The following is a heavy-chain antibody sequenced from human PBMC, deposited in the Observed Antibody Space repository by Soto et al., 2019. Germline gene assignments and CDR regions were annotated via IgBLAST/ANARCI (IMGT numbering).Heavy chain of an antibody. Sequence: LSLTCAVSASSISSAYFWGWIRQPPGKGLEWIATIFHTGGTYYNPSLKSRVTISVDTSNNQFSPRLNSVTAADTALYFCARTWLAGGTPADAFDIWGQGTMVTVSS. CDR1: ASSISSAYF. CDR2: IFHTGGT. D-gene: IGHD2-15*01. CDR3: ARTWLAGGTPADAFDI. J-gene: IGHJ3*02. V-gene: IGHV4-38-2*01.